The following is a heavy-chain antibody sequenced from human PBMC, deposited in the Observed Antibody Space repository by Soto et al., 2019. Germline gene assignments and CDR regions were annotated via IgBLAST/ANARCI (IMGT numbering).Heavy chain of an antibody. CDR1: GFPLSTYG. J-gene: IGHJ6*02. CDR3: ARIRGYWYGLDV. V-gene: IGHV3-23*01. CDR2: ITGTGGNT. Sequence: GWSLRLSCAASGFPLSTYGMTWVRQAPGKGLEWVSAITGTGGNTYYVDSVKGRFTSSRDNSKNMLYLQMNSRRVEDTAVYYCARIRGYWYGLDVWGQGTTVTVSS.